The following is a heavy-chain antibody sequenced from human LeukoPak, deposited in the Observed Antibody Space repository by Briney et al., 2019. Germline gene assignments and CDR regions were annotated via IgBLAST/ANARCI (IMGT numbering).Heavy chain of an antibody. CDR2: ISGSGGST. Sequence: GGSLRLSCAAAGFTFSSYAMSWVRQAPGKGLELVSAISGSGGSTYYADSVKGRFTISRDNSKNTLYLQMNSLRDEDTAVYYCAKGPFLEWSGPLYFDYWGQGTLVTVSS. CDR1: GFTFSSYA. V-gene: IGHV3-23*01. CDR3: AKGPFLEWSGPLYFDY. J-gene: IGHJ4*02. D-gene: IGHD3-3*01.